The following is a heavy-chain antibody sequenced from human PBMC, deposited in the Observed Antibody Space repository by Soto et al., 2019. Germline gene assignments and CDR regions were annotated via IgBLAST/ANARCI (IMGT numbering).Heavy chain of an antibody. Sequence: AAWEVCCKASGYTFTSSGISWVRQAPGQGLEWMGWISAYNGNTNYAQKLQGRVTMTTDTSTSTAYMELRSLRSDDTAVYYCARVNGYSSSGDVPNPYYFDYSDQGSLCTVAS. J-gene: IGHJ4*02. CDR1: GYTFTSSG. V-gene: IGHV1-18*01. CDR2: ISAYNGNT. CDR3: ARVNGYSSSGDVPNPYYFDY. D-gene: IGHD6-13*01.